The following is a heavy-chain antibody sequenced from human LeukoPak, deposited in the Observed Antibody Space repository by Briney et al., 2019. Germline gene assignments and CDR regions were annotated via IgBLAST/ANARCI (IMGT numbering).Heavy chain of an antibody. Sequence: GGSLRLSCAASGFTFSSYAMHWVRQAPGKGLEYVSAISSNGGSTYYANSVKGRFTISRDNSKNTLYLQMNSLRAEDTAVYYCAKEIAAAGNNWGQGTLVTVSS. J-gene: IGHJ4*02. CDR1: GFTFSSYA. CDR3: AKEIAAAGNN. D-gene: IGHD6-13*01. CDR2: ISSNGGST. V-gene: IGHV3-64*01.